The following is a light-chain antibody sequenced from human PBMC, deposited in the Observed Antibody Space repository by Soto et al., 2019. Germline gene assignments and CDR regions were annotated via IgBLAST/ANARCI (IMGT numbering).Light chain of an antibody. CDR3: QKYDNFPLT. J-gene: IGKJ4*01. V-gene: IGKV1-33*01. Sequence: DIQMTQSPSSLSASVVDRVTITCQASQDISKYLNWYQQKPGKAPKLLIYDASNLETGVPSRLSGTGSRTDFSLTTRSLQPEDIETYYCQKYDNFPLTSGGGTK. CDR2: DAS. CDR1: QDISKY.